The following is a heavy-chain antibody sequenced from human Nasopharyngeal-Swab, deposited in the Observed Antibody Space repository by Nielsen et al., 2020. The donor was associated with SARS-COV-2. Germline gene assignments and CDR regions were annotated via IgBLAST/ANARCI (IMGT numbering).Heavy chain of an antibody. CDR2: IYYSGST. D-gene: IGHD6-13*01. V-gene: IGHV4-59*01. Sequence: SETLSLPCTVSGGSISSYYWSWIRQPPGKGLEWIGFIYYSGSTNYNPSLKSRVTISVDTSKNQFSLKLSSVTAADTAVYYCARTIIAAAEGYFDYWGQGTLVTVSS. J-gene: IGHJ4*02. CDR1: GGSISSYY. CDR3: ARTIIAAAEGYFDY.